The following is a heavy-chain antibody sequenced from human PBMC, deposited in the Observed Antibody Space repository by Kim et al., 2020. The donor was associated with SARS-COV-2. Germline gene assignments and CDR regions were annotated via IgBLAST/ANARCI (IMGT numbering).Heavy chain of an antibody. V-gene: IGHV5-10-1*01. CDR3: ARLGIAAAGTGAWFDP. J-gene: IGHJ5*02. CDR1: GYSFTSYW. Sequence: GESLKISCKGSGYSFTSYWISWVRQMPGKGLEWMGRIDPSDSYTNYSPSFQGHVTISADKSISTSYLQWSSLKASDTAMYYCARLGIAAAGTGAWFDPWGQGTLVTVSS. CDR2: IDPSDSYT. D-gene: IGHD6-13*01.